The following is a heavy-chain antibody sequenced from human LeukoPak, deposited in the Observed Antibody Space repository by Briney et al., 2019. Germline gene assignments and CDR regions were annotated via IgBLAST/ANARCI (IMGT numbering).Heavy chain of an antibody. CDR2: VDYSGST. D-gene: IGHD4-23*01. J-gene: IGHJ3*02. Sequence: SETLSLTCVVSGVSINNYHLTWIRQPPGKGLEWIGYVDYSGSTDNNPSLESRLTISVDTSKNQFSLKLTSVAATDTAVYYCARGRSVGAPLYDIWGPGTMVTVSS. V-gene: IGHV4-59*01. CDR3: ARGRSVGAPLYDI. CDR1: GVSINNYH.